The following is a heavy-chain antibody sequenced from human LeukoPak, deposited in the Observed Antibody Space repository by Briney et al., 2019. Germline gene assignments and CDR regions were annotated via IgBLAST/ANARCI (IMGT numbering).Heavy chain of an antibody. CDR3: ARPPPYGSGRRFSEFDP. Sequence: RASVKVSCKASGYTFTGYYMHWVRQAPGQGLEWMGWINPNSGGTNYAQKFQGRVTMTRDTSISTAYMELSRLRSDDTAVYYCARPPPYGSGRRFSEFDPWGQGTLVTVSS. CDR1: GYTFTGYY. D-gene: IGHD3-10*01. V-gene: IGHV1-2*02. CDR2: INPNSGGT. J-gene: IGHJ5*02.